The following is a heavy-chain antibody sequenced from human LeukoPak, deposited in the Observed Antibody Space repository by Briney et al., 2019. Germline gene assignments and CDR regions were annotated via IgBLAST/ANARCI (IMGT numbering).Heavy chain of an antibody. CDR3: AKDRVLWYDSSGYYSPDF. CDR2: ISGSGGST. J-gene: IGHJ4*02. CDR1: AFTFSSYA. Sequence: GGSLRLSCAASAFTFSSYAMSWVRQAPGKGLEWVSVISGSGGSTFYADSVKGRFTISRDNSKNTVYLQMNSLRPEDTALYYCAKDRVLWYDSSGYYSPDFWGQGTLVTVSS. V-gene: IGHV3-23*01. D-gene: IGHD3-22*01.